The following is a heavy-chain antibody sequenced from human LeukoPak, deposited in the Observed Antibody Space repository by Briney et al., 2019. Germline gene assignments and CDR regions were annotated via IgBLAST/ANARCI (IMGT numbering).Heavy chain of an antibody. J-gene: IGHJ4*02. CDR2: IYDSETT. Sequence: SETLSLTCTVSGYSISSGYYWGWIRQPPGKGLEWIGYIYDSETTNYNPSLKSRVTMSVDTSKSQFSLRLSSVTAADTALYYCATRPAGTTWYGVFDYWSRGTLVTVSS. CDR3: ATRPAGTTWYGVFDY. D-gene: IGHD6-13*01. V-gene: IGHV4-61*01. CDR1: GYSISSGYY.